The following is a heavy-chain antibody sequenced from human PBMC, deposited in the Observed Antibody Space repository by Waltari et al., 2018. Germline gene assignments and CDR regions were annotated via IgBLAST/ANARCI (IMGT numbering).Heavy chain of an antibody. Sequence: QVQLQESGPGLVKPSETLSLTCAVSGYSISSGYYWGWIRQPPGKGLEWIGSIYHSGSTYSNPSLKSRVTISVDTSKNQFSLKLSSVTAADTAVYYCARDLITFGGVIVPGVDYWGQGTLVTVSS. CDR3: ARDLITFGGVIVPGVDY. J-gene: IGHJ4*02. CDR2: IYHSGST. V-gene: IGHV4-38-2*02. CDR1: GYSISSGYY. D-gene: IGHD3-16*02.